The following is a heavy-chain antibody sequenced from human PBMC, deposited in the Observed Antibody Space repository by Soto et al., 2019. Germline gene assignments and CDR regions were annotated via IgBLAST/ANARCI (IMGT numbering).Heavy chain of an antibody. V-gene: IGHV3-30-3*01. CDR1: GFTFSSYA. J-gene: IGHJ5*02. D-gene: IGHD2-21*02. CDR2: ISYDGSNK. Sequence: GGSLRLSCAASGFTFSSYAMHWVRQAPGKGLEWVAVISYDGSNKYYADSVKGRFTISRDNSKNTLYLQMNSLRAEDTAVYYCAREGGDLAVGWFDPWGQGTLVTVSS. CDR3: AREGGDLAVGWFDP.